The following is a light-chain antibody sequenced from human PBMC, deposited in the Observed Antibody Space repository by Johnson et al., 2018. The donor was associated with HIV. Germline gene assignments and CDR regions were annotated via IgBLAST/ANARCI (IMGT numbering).Light chain of an antibody. CDR2: ENN. Sequence: QSVLTQPPSVSAAPGQKVTISCSGSSSNIGNNYVSWYQQLPGTAPKLLIYENNKRPSGIPDRFSGSKSGTSATLDITGLQTRAESDSYCPTRDNRLKGVVGTGTKVTVL. J-gene: IGLJ1*01. CDR1: SSNIGNNY. CDR3: PTRDNRLKGV. V-gene: IGLV1-51*02.